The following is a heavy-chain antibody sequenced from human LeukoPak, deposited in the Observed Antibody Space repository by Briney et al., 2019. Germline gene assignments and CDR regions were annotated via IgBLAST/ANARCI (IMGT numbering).Heavy chain of an antibody. CDR3: AKDEDRTFDY. CDR2: ISGSGGST. Sequence: PGGSLRLSCAASGFTFSTYAMNWVRQAPGKGLEWVSAISGSGGSTYYADSVKGRFTISRDNSKNTLYLQMNSLRAEDTAVYYCAKDEDRTFDYWGQGTLVTVSS. V-gene: IGHV3-23*01. CDR1: GFTFSTYA. J-gene: IGHJ4*02.